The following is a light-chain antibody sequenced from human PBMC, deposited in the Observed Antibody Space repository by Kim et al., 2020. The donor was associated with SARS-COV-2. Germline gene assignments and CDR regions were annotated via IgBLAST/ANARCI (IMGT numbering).Light chain of an antibody. J-gene: IGKJ2*01. Sequence: EIVMTQSPATLSVSPGERATLSCRASQSVTNNLAWYQQKRGQAPRLLIYGASTRATGIPARFSGSGSGTEFTLTISSLQSEDFAVYYCQQYNDWPPAYTFRQGTKLEI. V-gene: IGKV3-15*01. CDR3: QQYNDWPPAYT. CDR1: QSVTNN. CDR2: GAS.